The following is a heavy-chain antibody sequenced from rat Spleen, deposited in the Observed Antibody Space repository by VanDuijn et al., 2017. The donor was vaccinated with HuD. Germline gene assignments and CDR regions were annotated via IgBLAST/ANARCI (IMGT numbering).Heavy chain of an antibody. CDR1: GFTFSNCD. Sequence: EVQLVESGGGLVQPGRSMKLSCVASGFTFSNCDMAWVRQAPKNGLEWVASINWGGSNNYYPDNVKGRFTISRDNAKNALYLQMNNLRSEDTAIYYCATQDVYFGLWDYVMDAWGQGASVTVSS. J-gene: IGHJ4*01. CDR2: INWGGSNN. V-gene: IGHV5-7*01. CDR3: ATQDVYFGLWDYVMDA. D-gene: IGHD1-6*01.